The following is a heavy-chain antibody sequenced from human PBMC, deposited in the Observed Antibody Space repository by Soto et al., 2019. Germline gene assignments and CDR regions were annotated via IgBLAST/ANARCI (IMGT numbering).Heavy chain of an antibody. CDR1: GGSISSGGYY. J-gene: IGHJ6*02. CDR2: IYYSGST. Sequence: SETLSLTCTVSGGSISSGGYYWSWIRQHPGKGLEWIGYIYYSGSTYYNPSLKSRITISVDTSKNQFSLKLSSVTAADTAVYYCAASCVGCGGFDYYGMDVWGQGTTVTVSS. D-gene: IGHD2-21*01. CDR3: AASCVGCGGFDYYGMDV. V-gene: IGHV4-31*03.